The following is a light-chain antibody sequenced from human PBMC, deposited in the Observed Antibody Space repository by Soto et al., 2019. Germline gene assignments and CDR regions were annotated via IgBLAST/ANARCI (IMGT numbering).Light chain of an antibody. CDR1: QSIRTC. Sequence: AFVGDRFPIACRARQSIRTCSAGYQQIPGKAPKLLIYKASRLESGVPSRFSGSGSGTDFTLTISSLHPDDFATYYCQQCNAFWTFGQGTKVDIK. CDR2: KAS. CDR3: QQCNAFWT. V-gene: IGKV1-5*03. J-gene: IGKJ1*01.